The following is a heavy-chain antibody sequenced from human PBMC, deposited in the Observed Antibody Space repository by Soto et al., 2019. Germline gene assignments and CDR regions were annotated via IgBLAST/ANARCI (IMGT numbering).Heavy chain of an antibody. CDR2: MNPNSGNT. D-gene: IGHD3-3*01. CDR3: ARGSGGMTYYDFWSGYKDNWFDP. J-gene: IGHJ5*02. CDR1: GYTFTSYD. Sequence: ASVKVSCKASGYTFTSYDINWVRQATGQGLEWMGWMNPNSGNTGYAQKFQGRVTMTRNTSISTAYMELSSLRSEDTAVYYCARGSGGMTYYDFWSGYKDNWFDPWGQGTLVTVSS. V-gene: IGHV1-8*01.